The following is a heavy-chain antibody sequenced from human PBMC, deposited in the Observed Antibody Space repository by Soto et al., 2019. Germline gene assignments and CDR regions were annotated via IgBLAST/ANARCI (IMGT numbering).Heavy chain of an antibody. CDR2: IIPIFGTA. CDR3: ARPVEMATISRSYLFY. V-gene: IGHV1-69*13. CDR1: GGTFSNYA. Sequence: SVKVSCKASGGTFSNYAINWVRQAPGQGLEWMGGIIPIFGTANYAQKFQGRVTITADESTSTAYLDLSRLRSEDTAVYYCARPVEMATISRSYLFYWGQGTLVTVSS. D-gene: IGHD5-12*01. J-gene: IGHJ4*02.